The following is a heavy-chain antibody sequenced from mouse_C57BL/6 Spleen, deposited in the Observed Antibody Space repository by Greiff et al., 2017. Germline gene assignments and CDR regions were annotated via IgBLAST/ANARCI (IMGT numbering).Heavy chain of an antibody. CDR2: INPSSGYT. J-gene: IGHJ3*01. D-gene: IGHD1-1*01. CDR1: GYTFTSYT. CDR3: ARPYGSSPAWFAY. V-gene: IGHV1-4*01. Sequence: VQLQQSGAELARPGASVKMSCKASGYTFTSYTMHWVKQRPGQGLEWIGYINPSSGYTKYNQKFKDKATLTADKSSSTAYMQLSSLTSEDSAVYYCARPYGSSPAWFAYWGQGTLVTVSA.